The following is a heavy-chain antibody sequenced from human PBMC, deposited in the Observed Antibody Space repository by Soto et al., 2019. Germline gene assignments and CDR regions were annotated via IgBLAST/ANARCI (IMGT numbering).Heavy chain of an antibody. CDR2: VSAYTDTP. Sequence: GASVKVSCKASGYTFTNFGVTWVRRAPGQGLEWMGWVSAYTDTPNYAQKFQGRVTMTIDTSTSTAYMDLRSLTSDDTAVYYCARVIPGGEAWLGPWGQGTLGTVSS. J-gene: IGHJ5*02. V-gene: IGHV1-18*01. CDR3: ARVIPGGEAWLGP. D-gene: IGHD2-2*01. CDR1: GYTFTNFG.